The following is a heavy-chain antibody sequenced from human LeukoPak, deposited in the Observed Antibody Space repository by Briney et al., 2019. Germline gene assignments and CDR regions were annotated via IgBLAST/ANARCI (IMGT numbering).Heavy chain of an antibody. V-gene: IGHV3-64*05. CDR3: VKDPHSSGRYYFDY. CDR1: GFTFSNYA. D-gene: IGHD6-19*01. CDR2: ISSNGGRT. J-gene: IGHJ4*02. Sequence: GGSLRLSCSVSGFTFSNYAMHWVRQAPGKGLEYVSGISSNGGRTYYADSVKGRFTISRDNSKNTMYVQMSTLRVEDTAVYYCVKDPHSSGRYYFDYRGQGTLVTVSS.